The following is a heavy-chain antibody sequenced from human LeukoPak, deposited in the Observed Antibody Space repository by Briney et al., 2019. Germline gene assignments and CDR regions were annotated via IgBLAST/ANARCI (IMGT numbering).Heavy chain of an antibody. CDR2: LYSGGKT. CDR1: GFTFSYDY. V-gene: IGHV3-53*05. Sequence: PGGSLRLSCAASGFTFSYDYVSWVRLAPGKGLEFVSALYSGGKTYYAASVKGRFTISSDTSKNTVDVQMTSLRTEDTAIYYCSRNRVADTTEFAYWRQATRVGVCS. CDR3: SRNRVADTTEFAY. J-gene: IGHJ4*02. D-gene: IGHD2-15*01.